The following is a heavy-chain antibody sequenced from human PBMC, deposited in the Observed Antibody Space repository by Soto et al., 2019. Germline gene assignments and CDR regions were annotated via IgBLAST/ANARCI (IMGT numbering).Heavy chain of an antibody. J-gene: IGHJ4*02. CDR3: ARVSMTPNSGIFYYDF. D-gene: IGHD5-12*01. Sequence: QVHLVQSGAEVRKPGASVKLSCKTSGYTFASYTLHWVRQAPGQTFEWLGWISPANANTRSSQQFQDRVTLDRDTSASTVYMELDSLRSEDTAIYYCARVSMTPNSGIFYYDFWGQGSLVTVSS. V-gene: IGHV1-3*01. CDR2: ISPANANT. CDR1: GYTFASYT.